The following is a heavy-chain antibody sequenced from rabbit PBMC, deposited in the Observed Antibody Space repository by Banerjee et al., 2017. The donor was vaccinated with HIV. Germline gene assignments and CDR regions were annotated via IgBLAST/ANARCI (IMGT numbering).Heavy chain of an antibody. CDR3: AREHTYADYGDFNL. Sequence: QEQLVESGGGLVQPGASLTLTCKASGLDFSSNYYMCWVRQAPGKGLEWIGCIYTGSGSTDYASWVNGRFTISSDNAQNTVDLQMNSLTAADTATYFCAREHTYADYGDFNLWGPGTLVTVS. J-gene: IGHJ4*01. CDR1: GLDFSSNYY. CDR2: IYTGSGST. V-gene: IGHV1S43*01. D-gene: IGHD2-1*01.